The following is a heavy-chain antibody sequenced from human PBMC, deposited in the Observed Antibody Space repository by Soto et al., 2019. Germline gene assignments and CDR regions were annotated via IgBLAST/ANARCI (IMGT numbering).Heavy chain of an antibody. CDR2: IRYDGSNK. CDR3: ARDLETNWNYAPGY. J-gene: IGHJ4*02. Sequence: GGSLRLSCAASGFTFSNYGMHWVRQAPGKGLEWVAAIRYDGSNKYYADSVKGRFTISRDNSKNTLFLQMNSLRAEDTAVFYCARDLETNWNYAPGYWGQGTLVTVSS. CDR1: GFTFSNYG. V-gene: IGHV3-33*01. D-gene: IGHD1-7*01.